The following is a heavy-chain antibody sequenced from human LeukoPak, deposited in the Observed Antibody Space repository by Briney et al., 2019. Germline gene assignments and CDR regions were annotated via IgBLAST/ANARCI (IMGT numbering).Heavy chain of an antibody. CDR3: AKAGYDFWSGYWSRFDY. J-gene: IGHJ4*02. CDR1: GFTFSSYA. V-gene: IGHV3-23*01. D-gene: IGHD3-3*01. Sequence: ARGPLRLSCAASGFTFSSYAMSWVRQAPGKGLEWVSAISGSGGSTYYADSVKGRFTISRDNSKNTLYLQMNSLRAEDTAVYYCAKAGYDFWSGYWSRFDYWGQGTLVTVSS. CDR2: ISGSGGST.